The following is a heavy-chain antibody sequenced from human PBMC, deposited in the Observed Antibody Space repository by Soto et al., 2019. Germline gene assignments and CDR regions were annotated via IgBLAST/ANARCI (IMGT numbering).Heavy chain of an antibody. D-gene: IGHD2-21*01. Sequence: SETLSLTCTVSGDSISTYYWNWIRQPLGKGLEWIGYTYYIRRTKYNPSLKSRVTISLDTSRNQISLNLNSVTAADTAIYYCARDVVGLTHFDYWGQGILVTVS. V-gene: IGHV4-59*13. CDR3: ARDVVGLTHFDY. J-gene: IGHJ4*02. CDR2: TYYIRRT. CDR1: GDSISTYY.